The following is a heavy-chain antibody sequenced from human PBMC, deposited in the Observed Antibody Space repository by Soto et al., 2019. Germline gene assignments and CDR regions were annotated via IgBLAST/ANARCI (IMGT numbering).Heavy chain of an antibody. CDR1: GYTFTSYV. CDR2: ISAYNGNT. V-gene: IGHV1-18*01. D-gene: IGHD2-15*01. Sequence: SLKLSCKSSGYTFTSYVISWVRQAPGQGLEWMGWISAYNGNTNYAQKLQGRVTMTTDTSTSTAYMELRSLRSDDTAVYYCASSWVVAATPGAFDIWGQGTMVTVSS. J-gene: IGHJ3*02. CDR3: ASSWVVAATPGAFDI.